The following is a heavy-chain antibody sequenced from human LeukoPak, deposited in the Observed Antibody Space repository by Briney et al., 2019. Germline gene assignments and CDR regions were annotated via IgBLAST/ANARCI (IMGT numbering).Heavy chain of an antibody. V-gene: IGHV4-38-2*02. D-gene: IGHD1-26*01. CDR3: ARVQSRGWAWFDP. Sequence: SETLSLTCTVSGYSISSGYYWGWIRQPPGKGLEWIGSIYHSGSTYYNPSLKSRVTISVDTSKNQFSLKLSSVTAADTAVYYCARVQSRGWAWFDPWGQGTLVTVSS. CDR1: GYSISSGYY. CDR2: IYHSGST. J-gene: IGHJ5*02.